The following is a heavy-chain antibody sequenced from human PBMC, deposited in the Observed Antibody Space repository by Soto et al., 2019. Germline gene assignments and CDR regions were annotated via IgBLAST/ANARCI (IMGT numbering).Heavy chain of an antibody. V-gene: IGHV3-23*01. Sequence: GGSLSLSCAASGLTFSSYAMSWVRQAPGKGLEWVSAISGSGGSTYYATSVKGRFTSSRDNSKNTLYLQMNSLRAEDTAVYYCAKTTYNYDSSGYYPSGAFDIWGQGTMVTVSS. CDR3: AKTTYNYDSSGYYPSGAFDI. J-gene: IGHJ3*02. CDR1: GLTFSSYA. CDR2: ISGSGGST. D-gene: IGHD3-22*01.